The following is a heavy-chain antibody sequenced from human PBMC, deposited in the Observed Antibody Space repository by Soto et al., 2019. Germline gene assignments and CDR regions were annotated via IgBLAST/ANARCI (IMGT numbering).Heavy chain of an antibody. CDR3: TRGNRPSSIGTGAV. CDR2: ISDDGART. Sequence: GGSLRLSCVASGFVFEVYWMHWVRQVPGKGLEWVSRISDDGARTDYADSVRGRFTISRDNANNALYLQMNALRGEDTAVYFCTRGNRPSSIGTGAVWGRGALVTVSS. V-gene: IGHV3-74*01. CDR1: GFVFEVYW. J-gene: IGHJ4*02. D-gene: IGHD2-2*01.